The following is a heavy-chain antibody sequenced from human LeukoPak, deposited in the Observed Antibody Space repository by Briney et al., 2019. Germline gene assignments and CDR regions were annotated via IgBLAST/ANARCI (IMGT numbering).Heavy chain of an antibody. CDR3: AKYILYLGAFDI. J-gene: IGHJ3*02. CDR2: ISGSGGST. D-gene: IGHD2-8*01. CDR1: GFTFSSYA. Sequence: GGSLRLSCAASGFTFSSYAMSWVRQAPGKGLEWVSAISGSGGSTYYADSVKGRFTISRDNAKNSLYLQMNSLEAEDTAVYYCAKYILYLGAFDIWGQGTMVTVSS. V-gene: IGHV3-23*01.